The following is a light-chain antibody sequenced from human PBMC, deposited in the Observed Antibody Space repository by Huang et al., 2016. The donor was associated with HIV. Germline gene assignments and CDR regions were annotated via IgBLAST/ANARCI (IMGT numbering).Light chain of an antibody. CDR1: QSVSGN. CDR3: QQYNNLPPYT. J-gene: IGKJ2*01. Sequence: EIVMTQSPATLSVSPGERATLSCRASQSVSGNLAWYQQKPGQAPRLLIYGASTRATGIPARVSGSGSGTEFTLIISSLQSEDFAAYFCQQYNNLPPYTFGQGTKLEIK. CDR2: GAS. V-gene: IGKV3-15*01.